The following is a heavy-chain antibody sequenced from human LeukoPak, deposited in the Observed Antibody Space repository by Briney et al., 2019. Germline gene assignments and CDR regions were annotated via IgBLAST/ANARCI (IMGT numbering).Heavy chain of an antibody. CDR3: ARSMNYGGYPS. D-gene: IGHD4-23*01. CDR1: GFXVSSDY. Sequence: GGSLRLSCAASGFXVSSDYISWVRQAPGKGLQWVSVIYSGGSTYYADSVKGRFTISRDSSNNTLYLQMNSLRAEDTALYYCARSMNYGGYPSWGQGTLVTVSS. V-gene: IGHV3-53*01. CDR2: IYSGGST. J-gene: IGHJ5*01.